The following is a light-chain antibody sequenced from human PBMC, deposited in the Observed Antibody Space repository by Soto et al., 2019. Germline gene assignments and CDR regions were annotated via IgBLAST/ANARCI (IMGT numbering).Light chain of an antibody. CDR1: QSVVYSANNKNY. CDR2: WAS. J-gene: IGKJ2*01. CDR3: QQYYSTPYT. V-gene: IGKV4-1*01. Sequence: DIVMTQSPDSLAVSLGERATINCRSSQSVVYSANNKNYLTWFQQKPGQPPKPLIYWASTRESGVPDRFTGSGSGTDFTLTISSLQAEDVAVYYCQQYYSTPYTFGQGTKLEI.